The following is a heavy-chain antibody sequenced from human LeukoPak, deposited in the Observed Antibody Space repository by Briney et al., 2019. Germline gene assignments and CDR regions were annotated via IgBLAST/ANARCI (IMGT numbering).Heavy chain of an antibody. CDR2: IYPGDSDT. V-gene: IGHV5-51*01. J-gene: IGHJ5*02. CDR3: ARRYYGSGSYYNWFDP. Sequence: GESLKISCKGSGYSFTSYWIGWVRQMPGKGLEWMGIIYPGDSDTRCSPSFQGQVTISADKSISTAYLQWSSLKASDTAMYYCARRYYGSGSYYNWFDPWGQGTLVTVSS. D-gene: IGHD3-10*01. CDR1: GYSFTSYW.